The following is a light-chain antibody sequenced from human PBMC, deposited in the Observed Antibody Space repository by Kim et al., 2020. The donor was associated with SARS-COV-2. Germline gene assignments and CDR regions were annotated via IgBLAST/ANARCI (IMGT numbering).Light chain of an antibody. CDR1: QSLLHRNGHNY. CDR2: LGS. CDR3: MEALQTPYS. J-gene: IGKJ2*03. V-gene: IGKV2-28*01. Sequence: EPASISCRSSQSLLHRNGHNYLDWYLQKPGQSPQLLIYLGSNRASGVPDRFSGSVSGTDFTLKISRVEAEDVGVYYCMEALQTPYSFGQGTKLEI.